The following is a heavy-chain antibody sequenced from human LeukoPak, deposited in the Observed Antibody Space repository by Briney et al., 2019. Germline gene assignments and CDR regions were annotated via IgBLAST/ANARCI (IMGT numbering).Heavy chain of an antibody. J-gene: IGHJ6*02. Sequence: GGSLRLSCAASGFTFDDYAMHWVRQAPGKGLEWVSGISWNSGSIGYADSVKGRFTISRDNAKNSLYLQMNSLRAEDTALYYCGKDISWTDYYYYGMDVWGQGTTVTVSS. CDR2: ISWNSGSI. CDR1: GFTFDDYA. V-gene: IGHV3-9*01. D-gene: IGHD6-13*01. CDR3: GKDISWTDYYYYGMDV.